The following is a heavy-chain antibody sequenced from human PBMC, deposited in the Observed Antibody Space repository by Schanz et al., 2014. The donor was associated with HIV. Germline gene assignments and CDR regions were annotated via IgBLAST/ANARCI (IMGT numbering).Heavy chain of an antibody. D-gene: IGHD1-20*01. CDR2: MRGSDDST. J-gene: IGHJ6*02. Sequence: EVQLLESGGDLVQPGGSLRLSCEVSGFSLINNAMTWVRQAPGKGLEWVSGMRGSDDSTFYADSVKGRFTISRDNAKNTLYLQMNSLRAEDTAVYYCARGEAITSYYHYYGMDVWGQGTTVTVSS. CDR1: GFSLINNA. CDR3: ARGEAITSYYHYYGMDV. V-gene: IGHV3-23*01.